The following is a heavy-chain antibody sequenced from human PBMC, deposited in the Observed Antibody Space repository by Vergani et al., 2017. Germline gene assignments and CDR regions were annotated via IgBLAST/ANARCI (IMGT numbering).Heavy chain of an antibody. Sequence: QVQLQESGPGLVKPSQTLSLTCTVSGGSFSTGGQSWTWLRQSAGKGLEWIGRIYTSGATNYNPSLRSRAIMSGDASKKQFSLKLTSVTAADTAIYFCARTESFILRYFHWALWGQGTLVTGSS. CDR2: IYTSGAT. CDR1: GGSFSTGGQS. V-gene: IGHV4-61*02. J-gene: IGHJ4*02. D-gene: IGHD3-9*01. CDR3: ARTESFILRYFHWAL.